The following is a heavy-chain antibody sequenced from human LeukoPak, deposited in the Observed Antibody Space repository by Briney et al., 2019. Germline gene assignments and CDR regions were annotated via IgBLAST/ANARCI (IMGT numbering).Heavy chain of an antibody. CDR2: LSYDGNNK. CDR3: ARGGTDILLEPPAIPFDY. CDR1: GFTFSGYG. J-gene: IGHJ4*02. D-gene: IGHD2-8*01. V-gene: IGHV3-30*03. Sequence: PGRSLRLSCAASGFTFSGYGMHWVRQAPGKGLEWVAVLSYDGNNKYYADSLKGRFTISRDNSKNTLYLQMNSLRREDTAVYYCARGGTDILLEPPAIPFDYWGQGALVTVSS.